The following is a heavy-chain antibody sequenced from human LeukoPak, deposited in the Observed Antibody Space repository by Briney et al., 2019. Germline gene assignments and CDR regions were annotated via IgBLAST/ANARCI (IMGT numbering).Heavy chain of an antibody. CDR2: INHSGST. Sequence: PSETLSLTCAVYGGSFSGYYWSWIRQPPGKGLEWIGEINHSGSTNYNPSLKSRVTISVDTSKNQFSLKLSSVTAADTAVYYCAGYGDYVAGPYWGQGTPVTVSS. CDR3: AGYGDYVAGPY. V-gene: IGHV4-34*01. J-gene: IGHJ4*02. D-gene: IGHD4-17*01. CDR1: GGSFSGYY.